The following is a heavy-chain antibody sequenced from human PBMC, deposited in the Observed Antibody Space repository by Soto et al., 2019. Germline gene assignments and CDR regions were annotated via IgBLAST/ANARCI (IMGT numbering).Heavy chain of an antibody. CDR3: ARAGRYDSSGHAPGPAED. V-gene: IGHV1-69*13. CDR2: IIPIFGTA. D-gene: IGHD3-22*01. Sequence: EASVKVSCKASGGTFSSYAISWVRQAPGQGLEWMGGIIPIFGTANYAQKFQGRVTITADESTSTAYMELSSLRSEDTAVYYCARAGRYDSSGHAPGPAEDWGQGTLVTVSS. J-gene: IGHJ4*02. CDR1: GGTFSSYA.